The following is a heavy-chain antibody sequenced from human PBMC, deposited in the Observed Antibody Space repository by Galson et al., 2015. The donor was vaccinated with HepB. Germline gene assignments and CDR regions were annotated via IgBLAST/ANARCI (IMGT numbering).Heavy chain of an antibody. CDR2: ISYDGSNK. D-gene: IGHD3-10*01. J-gene: IGHJ3*02. Sequence: SLRLSCAASGFTFSSYAMHWVRQAPGKGLEWVAVISYDGSNKYYADSVKGRFTISRDNSKNTLYLQMNSLRAEDTAVYYCARALTGSGSFDAFDIWGQGTMVTVSS. CDR1: GFTFSSYA. V-gene: IGHV3-30*04. CDR3: ARALTGSGSFDAFDI.